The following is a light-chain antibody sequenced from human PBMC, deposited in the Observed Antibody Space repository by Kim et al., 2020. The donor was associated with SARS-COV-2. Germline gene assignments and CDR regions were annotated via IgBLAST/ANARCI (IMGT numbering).Light chain of an antibody. V-gene: IGLV10-54*01. CDR3: SAWDRSLTGCV. Sequence: QAGLTQPPSVSKGLRQTATLTCTGNNDNVGNEGAAWLQQHQGHPPKLLSYRNNNRPSGISERLSASRSGNTASLTITGLQPEDEADYYCSAWDRSLTGCVFGRGTQLTVL. CDR1: NDNVGNEG. CDR2: RNN. J-gene: IGLJ7*01.